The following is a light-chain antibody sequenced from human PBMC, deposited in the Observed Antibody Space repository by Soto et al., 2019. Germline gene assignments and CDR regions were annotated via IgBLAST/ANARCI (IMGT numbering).Light chain of an antibody. CDR3: QVWDSATDHYV. J-gene: IGLJ1*01. Sequence: SYELTQPPSVSVAPGQTASITCGGNNFGRKSVHWYQQKPGQAPVLVVFEDSDRPSGIPDRFFGSNSGNTATLTISRVDAGDKADYYCQVWDSATDHYVFGTGTKVTVL. CDR2: EDS. V-gene: IGLV3-21*02. CDR1: NFGRKS.